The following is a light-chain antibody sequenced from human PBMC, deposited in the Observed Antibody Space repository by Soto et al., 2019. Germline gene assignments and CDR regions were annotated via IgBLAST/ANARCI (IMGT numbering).Light chain of an antibody. J-gene: IGLJ1*01. CDR1: SSDVGGYNY. CDR2: EVS. V-gene: IGLV2-14*01. CDR3: SSCTSSSTPYV. Sequence: QSALTQPASVSGSAGQSITISCTGTSSDVGGYNYVYWYQQHPGRAPKLMIYEVSTRPSGVSTRFSGSKSANTASLTISGLQADDEADYYCSSCTSSSTPYVFGTGTKLTVL.